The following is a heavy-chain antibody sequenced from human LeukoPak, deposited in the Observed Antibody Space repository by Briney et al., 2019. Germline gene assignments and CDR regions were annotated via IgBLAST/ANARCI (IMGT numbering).Heavy chain of an antibody. CDR3: ARVTTYTPFDY. Sequence: GGSLRLSCAASGFTFSSYSMNWVRQAPGKGLEWVSYISSSSSTIYYADSVKGRFTISRDNAKNSLYPQMNSLRAEDTAVYYCARVTTYTPFDYWGQGTLVTVSS. CDR1: GFTFSSYS. CDR2: ISSSSSTI. J-gene: IGHJ4*02. V-gene: IGHV3-48*01. D-gene: IGHD2-2*02.